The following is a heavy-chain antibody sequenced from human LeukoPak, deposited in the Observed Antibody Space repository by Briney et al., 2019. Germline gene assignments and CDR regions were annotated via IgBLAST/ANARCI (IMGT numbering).Heavy chain of an antibody. Sequence: ASVKVSCKASGYTFTSYGISWVRQAPGQGLEWMGWISAYNGNTNYAQKLQGRVTMTTDTSTSTAYMELRSLRSDDTAVYYCASQQYYYDSSGYIYWGQGTLVTDSS. CDR2: ISAYNGNT. CDR3: ASQQYYYDSSGYIY. J-gene: IGHJ4*02. V-gene: IGHV1-18*01. CDR1: GYTFTSYG. D-gene: IGHD3-22*01.